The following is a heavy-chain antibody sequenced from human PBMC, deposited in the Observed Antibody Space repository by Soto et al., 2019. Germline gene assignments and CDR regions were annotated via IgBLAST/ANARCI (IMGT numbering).Heavy chain of an antibody. CDR3: ATSYGSGYRAFDY. J-gene: IGHJ4*02. CDR1: GDTFSFYS. V-gene: IGHV1-69*04. D-gene: IGHD3-10*01. Sequence: QVQLVQSGAEVKRPGSSVKVSCKASGDTFSFYSINWVRQAPGLGLEWMGRGNPILSMSNYAQRFQGRVTMTADKSTSTAYMELSGLRSEGTAMYYCATSYGSGYRAFDYWGQGAMVTVSS. CDR2: GNPILSMS.